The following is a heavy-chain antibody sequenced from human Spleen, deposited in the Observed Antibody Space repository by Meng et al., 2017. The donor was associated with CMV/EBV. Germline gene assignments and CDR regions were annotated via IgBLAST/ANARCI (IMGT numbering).Heavy chain of an antibody. V-gene: IGHV1-2*06. CDR3: ARSRTGVFGYFDL. D-gene: IGHD7-27*01. J-gene: IGHJ2*01. Sequence: KSSGYTVTDYYIHWVRQAHGKGLEWMGRINPNTGDTNYAPKFQGRVTMTRDTSIRTAYMELRRLRSDDTAVYYCARSRTGVFGYFDLWGRGTLVTVSS. CDR2: INPNTGDT. CDR1: GYTVTDYY.